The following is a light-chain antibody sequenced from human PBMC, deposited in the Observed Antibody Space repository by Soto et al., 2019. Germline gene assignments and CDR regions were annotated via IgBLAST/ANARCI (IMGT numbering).Light chain of an antibody. CDR3: QQYNSWPPLT. Sequence: EIVMTQSPATLSVSPGERATLSCRASQSVSSNLAWYQQKPGQAPRLLIYGASTSATDIPARFSGSGSGTEFTLTIGSLQSEDFAVYYCQQYNSWPPLTFGGGTKVEIK. CDR2: GAS. V-gene: IGKV3-15*01. CDR1: QSVSSN. J-gene: IGKJ4*01.